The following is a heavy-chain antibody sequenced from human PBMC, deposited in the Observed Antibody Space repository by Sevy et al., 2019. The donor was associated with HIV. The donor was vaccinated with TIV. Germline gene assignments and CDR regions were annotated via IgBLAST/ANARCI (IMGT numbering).Heavy chain of an antibody. D-gene: IGHD6-19*01. Sequence: EGSLRLSCAASGFTFSSYNMNWVRQAPGKALEWLSYIGSTSSTIYYADSVKGRFTISRDNAKNSLYLQMNSLTAEDTAVYYCASEGIAVPGDYWGQGTLVTVSS. J-gene: IGHJ4*02. CDR3: ASEGIAVPGDY. CDR1: GFTFSSYN. V-gene: IGHV3-48*01. CDR2: IGSTSSTI.